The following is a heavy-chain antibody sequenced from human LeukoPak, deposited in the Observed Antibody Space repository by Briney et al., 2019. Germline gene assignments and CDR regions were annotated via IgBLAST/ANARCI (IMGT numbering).Heavy chain of an antibody. D-gene: IGHD2-15*01. Sequence: RSSETLSLTCTVSGGSISSGGYYWSWIRQPPGKGLVWIGYIYHSGSTYYNPSLKSRVTISVDRSKNQFSLKLSSVTAADTAVYYCARGSYSYYLDYWGQGTLVTVST. CDR3: ARGSYSYYLDY. CDR1: GGSISSGGYY. CDR2: IYHSGST. V-gene: IGHV4-30-2*01. J-gene: IGHJ4*02.